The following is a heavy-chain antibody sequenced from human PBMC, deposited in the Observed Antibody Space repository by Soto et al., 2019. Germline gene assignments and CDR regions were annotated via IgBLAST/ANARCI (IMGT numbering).Heavy chain of an antibody. CDR3: ADLTTETHC. CDR1: GFTFRDYY. D-gene: IGHD4-17*01. Sequence: GGSLRLSCAASGFTFRDYYMTWLRQAPGKGLEWVPYISPDGGNVYYADSVKGRFTISRDNSKNTLYLQMNSLGAEDTAVYYCADLTTETHCWGQGTLVTVSS. CDR2: ISPDGGNV. J-gene: IGHJ4*02. V-gene: IGHV3-11*01.